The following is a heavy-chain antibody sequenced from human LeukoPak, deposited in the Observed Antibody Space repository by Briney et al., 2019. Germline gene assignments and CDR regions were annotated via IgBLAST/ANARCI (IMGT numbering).Heavy chain of an antibody. CDR3: ARARSSGWSRYYYYGMDV. CDR1: GGSFSGYY. V-gene: IGHV4-34*01. Sequence: SETLSLTCAVYGGSFSGYYWSWIRQPPGKGLEWLGEITHSGSTNYNPSLKSRVTISVDTSKNQFSLKLSSVTAADTAVYYCARARSSGWSRYYYYGMDVWGQGTTVTVSS. CDR2: ITHSGST. J-gene: IGHJ6*02. D-gene: IGHD6-19*01.